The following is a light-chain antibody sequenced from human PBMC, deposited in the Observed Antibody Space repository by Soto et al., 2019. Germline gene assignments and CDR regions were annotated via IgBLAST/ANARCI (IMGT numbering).Light chain of an antibody. Sequence: ESMLTQSPGTLSLSPGDRATLSCRASRSVSSRYITWYQQKPGQAPRLLIYGASIRATGIPDRFSGSGSGTGFTLTISRLEAEDFAVYYCQQFGDSPPAFTFVQGTKLEI. V-gene: IGKV3-20*01. CDR1: RSVSSRY. J-gene: IGKJ2*01. CDR2: GAS. CDR3: QQFGDSPPAFT.